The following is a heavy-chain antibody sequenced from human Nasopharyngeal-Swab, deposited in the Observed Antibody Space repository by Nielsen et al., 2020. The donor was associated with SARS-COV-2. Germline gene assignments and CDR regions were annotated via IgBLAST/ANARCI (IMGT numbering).Heavy chain of an antibody. CDR3: ARDGILLWFGEERLDY. V-gene: IGHV3-7*03. CDR1: GFTFSSYW. CDR2: IKQDGSEK. Sequence: GGSLRLSCAASGFTFSSYWMSWVRQAPGKGLEWVANIKQDGSEKYYVDSVKGRFTISRDNAKNSLYLQMNSLRAEDTAVYYCARDGILLWFGEERLDYWGQGTLATVSS. J-gene: IGHJ4*02. D-gene: IGHD3-10*01.